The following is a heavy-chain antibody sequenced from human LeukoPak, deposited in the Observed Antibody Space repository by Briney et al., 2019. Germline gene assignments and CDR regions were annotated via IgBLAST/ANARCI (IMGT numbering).Heavy chain of an antibody. CDR1: GYTFTGYY. V-gene: IGHV1-2*02. CDR3: ARGSGERGLGSYRIAY. D-gene: IGHD3-16*02. J-gene: IGHJ4*02. CDR2: INPNSGGT. Sequence: ASVTVSCKASGYTFTGYYMHWVRQAPGQGLEWMGWINPNSGGTNYAQKFQGRVTMTRDTSISTAYMELSMLRSDDTAVYYCARGSGERGLGSYRIAYWGQGTLVTVSS.